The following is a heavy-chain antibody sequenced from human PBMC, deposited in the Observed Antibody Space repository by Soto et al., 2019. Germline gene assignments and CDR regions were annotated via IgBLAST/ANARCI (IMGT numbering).Heavy chain of an antibody. Sequence: EVLLLESGGGLFRPGGSLRLSCAASGFTFGDYTMTWVRQAPGKGLEWVSTISGPSSSTYYADSVKGRFTVSRDNSNNTLYLHMNSLRAEDTALYYCARADVALMVHSTARDCWGQGTLVTVSS. D-gene: IGHD3-10*01. CDR1: GFTFGDYT. CDR3: ARADVALMVHSTARDC. CDR2: ISGPSSST. J-gene: IGHJ4*02. V-gene: IGHV3-23*01.